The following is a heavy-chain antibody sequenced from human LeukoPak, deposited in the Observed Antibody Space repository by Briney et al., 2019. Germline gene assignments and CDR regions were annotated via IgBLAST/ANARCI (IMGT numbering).Heavy chain of an antibody. Sequence: GGSLRLSCAASGFTFSSYEMNWVRQAPGKGLEWVSYISSSGSTIYYADSVKGRFTISRDNAKNSLYLQMNSLRAEDTAVYYCAKNPSSGYYLYYFDYWGQGTLVTVSS. D-gene: IGHD3-22*01. CDR1: GFTFSSYE. J-gene: IGHJ4*02. CDR2: ISSSGSTI. V-gene: IGHV3-48*03. CDR3: AKNPSSGYYLYYFDY.